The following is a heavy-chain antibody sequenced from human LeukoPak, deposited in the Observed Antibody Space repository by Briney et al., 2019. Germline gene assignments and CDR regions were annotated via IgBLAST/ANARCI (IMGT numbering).Heavy chain of an antibody. CDR2: IKEDGSEK. J-gene: IGHJ4*02. CDR3: ARPVYGGSRLGY. V-gene: IGHV3-7*05. CDR1: GFTYSSYW. D-gene: IGHD4-23*01. Sequence: GGSLRLSCEASGFTYSSYWLNWVRQAPGKGLEWVANIKEDGSEKYYVDSVKGRFTISRDNAKNSLYLQMNSLRAEDTAVYYCARPVYGGSRLGYWGQGTLVTVSS.